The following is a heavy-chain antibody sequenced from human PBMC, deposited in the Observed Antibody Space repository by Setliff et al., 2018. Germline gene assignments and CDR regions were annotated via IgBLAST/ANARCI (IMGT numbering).Heavy chain of an antibody. V-gene: IGHV1-18*01. J-gene: IGHJ4*02. CDR1: GYTFTSYG. CDR2: ISAYNGNT. CDR3: ARDQSLDTMMNDY. Sequence: ASVKVSCKASGYTFTSYGISWVRQAPGQGLEWMGWISAYNGNTNYAQKLQGRVTMTTDTSASTAYMELSSLRSEDTAVYYCARDQSLDTMMNDYWGQGTLVTVSS. D-gene: IGHD3-22*01.